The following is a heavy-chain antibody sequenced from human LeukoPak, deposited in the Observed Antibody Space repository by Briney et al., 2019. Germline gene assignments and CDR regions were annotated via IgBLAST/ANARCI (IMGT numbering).Heavy chain of an antibody. CDR1: GFTINTYG. V-gene: IGHV3-30*03. CDR2: ISYDGSNK. J-gene: IGHJ6*02. CDR3: ARGEVSSNWHRYFYYFVMDV. Sequence: PGGSLRLSCAASGFTINTYGMHWVRQAPGRGLEWVAVISYDGSNKYYADSVKGRFTISRDNSKNTLYLQMNSLRAEDTAVYYCARGEVSSNWHRYFYYFVMDVWGQGTTVTVSS. D-gene: IGHD6-13*01.